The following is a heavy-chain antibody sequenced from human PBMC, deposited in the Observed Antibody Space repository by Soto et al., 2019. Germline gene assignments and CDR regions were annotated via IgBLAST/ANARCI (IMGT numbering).Heavy chain of an antibody. CDR2: IRSKANNYAT. D-gene: IGHD4-17*01. Sequence: EVQLVESGGGLVQPGESLKLSCAVSGFTFSGSAMHWVRQASGKGLEWVGRIRSKANNYATAYAASVKGRFTISRDDSKNTAYLQMNSLKSEDTAVYDCTRGYGDYVRDYLGQGTLVTVSS. CDR1: GFTFSGSA. CDR3: TRGYGDYVRDY. J-gene: IGHJ4*02. V-gene: IGHV3-73*01.